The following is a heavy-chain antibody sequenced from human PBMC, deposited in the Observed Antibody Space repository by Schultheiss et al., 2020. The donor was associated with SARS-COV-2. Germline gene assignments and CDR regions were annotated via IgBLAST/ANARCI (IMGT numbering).Heavy chain of an antibody. CDR2: ISAYNGNT. CDR1: GGTFSSYT. CDR3: ARDYPMVRGVIRYYYGMDV. Sequence: GESLKISCKASGGTFSSYTISWVRQAPGQGLEWMGWISAYNGNTNYAQKLQGRVTMTTDTSTSTAYMELRSLRSDDTAVYYCARDYPMVRGVIRYYYGMDVWGQGTTVTVSS. J-gene: IGHJ6*02. V-gene: IGHV1-18*01. D-gene: IGHD3-10*01.